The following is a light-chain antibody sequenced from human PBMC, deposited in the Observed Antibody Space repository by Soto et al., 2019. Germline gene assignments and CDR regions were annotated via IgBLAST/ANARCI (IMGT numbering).Light chain of an antibody. CDR1: QSVSSY. CDR2: DAS. CDR3: QQRINWPIT. Sequence: EIVLTQSPATLSLSPGERATLSCRASQSVSSYLAWYQQKPGQAPRLLIYDASNRATGIPARFSGSGSGTDFTLTISSLEPEDFPVYYCQQRINWPITFGQGTRLEIK. V-gene: IGKV3-11*01. J-gene: IGKJ5*01.